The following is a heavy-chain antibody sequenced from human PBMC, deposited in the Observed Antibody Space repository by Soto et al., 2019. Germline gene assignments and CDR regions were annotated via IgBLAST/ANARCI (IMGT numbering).Heavy chain of an antibody. D-gene: IGHD6-19*01. Sequence: GGSLRLSCAASGFTFSSYAMSWVRQAPGKGLEWVSAISGSGGSTYYADSVKGRFTISRDNSKNTLYLQMNSLRAEDTAVYYCAKVGAFSSGWFQPPGYWGQGTLVTVSS. CDR3: AKVGAFSSGWFQPPGY. CDR2: ISGSGGST. V-gene: IGHV3-23*01. CDR1: GFTFSSYA. J-gene: IGHJ4*02.